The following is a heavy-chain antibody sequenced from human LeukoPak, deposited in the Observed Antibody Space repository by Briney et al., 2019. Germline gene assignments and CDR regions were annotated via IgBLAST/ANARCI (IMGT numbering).Heavy chain of an antibody. CDR3: ARGDYYYDSRDIPLNDPFDI. D-gene: IGHD3-22*01. V-gene: IGHV4-34*01. Sequence: SETLSLTCAVYGGSFSGYYWSGIRQPPGKGMEWIGSFYRSGSTYYNPSLKSRVTISVDTSKNQFSLKLSSVTAADTAVYYCARGDYYYDSRDIPLNDPFDIWGQGTMVTVSS. CDR1: GGSFSGYY. CDR2: FYRSGST. J-gene: IGHJ3*02.